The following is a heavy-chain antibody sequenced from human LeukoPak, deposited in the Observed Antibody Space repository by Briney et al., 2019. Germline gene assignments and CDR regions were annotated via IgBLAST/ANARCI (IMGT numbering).Heavy chain of an antibody. CDR2: IIPILGIA. D-gene: IGHD1-26*01. Sequence: GASVKVSCKASGGTFSSYAISWVRQAPGQGLEWMGRIIPILGIANYAQKFQGRVTITADKSTSAAYMELSSLRSEDTAVYYCARVNSGSYLYYFDYWGQGTLVTVSS. V-gene: IGHV1-69*04. CDR1: GGTFSSYA. J-gene: IGHJ4*02. CDR3: ARVNSGSYLYYFDY.